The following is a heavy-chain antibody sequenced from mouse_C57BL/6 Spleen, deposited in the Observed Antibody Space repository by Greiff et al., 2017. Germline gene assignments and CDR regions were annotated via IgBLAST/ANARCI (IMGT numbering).Heavy chain of an antibody. V-gene: IGHV5-9*01. CDR3: AGGYYYGSSFYWYFDV. Sequence: DVHLVESGGGLVKPGGSLKLSCAASGFTFSSYTMSWVRQTPEKRLEWVATISGGGGNTYYPDSVKGRFTISRDNAKSTLYLQMSSLRSEDTALYYCAGGYYYGSSFYWYFDVWGTGTTVTVSS. D-gene: IGHD1-1*01. CDR2: ISGGGGNT. J-gene: IGHJ1*03. CDR1: GFTFSSYT.